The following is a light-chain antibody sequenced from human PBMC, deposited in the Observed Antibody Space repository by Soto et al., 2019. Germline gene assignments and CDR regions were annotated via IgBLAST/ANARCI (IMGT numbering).Light chain of an antibody. CDR3: SSYTTSSTLV. Sequence: QSVLTQPASVSGSPGQSITISCTGTSSDIGGYNFVSWYQQHPGKAPKLMIYDVTNRPPGLSDRFSGSKSGNTASLTISGRQAEDEAEYYCSSYTTSSTLVFGGGTKLTVL. J-gene: IGLJ3*02. V-gene: IGLV2-14*03. CDR1: SSDIGGYNF. CDR2: DVT.